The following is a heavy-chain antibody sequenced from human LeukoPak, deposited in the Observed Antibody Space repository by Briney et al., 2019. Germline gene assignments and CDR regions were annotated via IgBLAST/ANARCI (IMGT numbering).Heavy chain of an antibody. V-gene: IGHV6-1*01. CDR1: VDSVSSNSAA. D-gene: IGHD2-2*01. Sequence: SQTLSLTCAISVDSVSSNSAAWNWIRQSPSRGLEWLGRTYCRSKCYNDYAVSVKSRITINPDTSQNQFSLKLNSVTPEDTAVYYCARESAYCSSTSCYLYYYYYYMDVWGKGTRSPSP. J-gene: IGHJ6*03. CDR2: TYCRSKCYN. CDR3: ARESAYCSSTSCYLYYYYYYMDV.